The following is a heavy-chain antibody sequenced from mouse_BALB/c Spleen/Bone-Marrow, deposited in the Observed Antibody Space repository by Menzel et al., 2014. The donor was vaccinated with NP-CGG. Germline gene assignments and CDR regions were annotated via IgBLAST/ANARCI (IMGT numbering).Heavy chain of an antibody. D-gene: IGHD4-1*01. CDR3: TRGGNWDDFDV. V-gene: IGHV5-9-3*01. CDR1: GFTFTSYA. J-gene: IGHJ1*01. CDR2: ISSAGIHT. Sequence: EVQLVVSGGGLVKPGGSLKLSCTASGFTFTSYAMSWVRQTPEKRLEWVATISSAGIHTYYVDTVKGPFTISRDNAKDTPFLHVSRLRSEDTAMYYCTRGGNWDDFDVWGAGTTVTISS.